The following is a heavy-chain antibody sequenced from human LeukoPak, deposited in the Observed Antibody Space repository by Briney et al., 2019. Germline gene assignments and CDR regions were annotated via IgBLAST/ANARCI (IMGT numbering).Heavy chain of an antibody. Sequence: GALRLSCAASGFTFSSYTMNWVRQAPGKGLEWVSSISGSSYYIYYADSVKGRFTISRDNAKNSLYLQMNSLRAEDTAVYYCARGSSSWYIQAFDIWGQGTMVTVSS. V-gene: IGHV3-21*01. CDR1: GFTFSSYT. CDR3: ARGSSSWYIQAFDI. J-gene: IGHJ3*02. D-gene: IGHD6-13*01. CDR2: ISGSSYYI.